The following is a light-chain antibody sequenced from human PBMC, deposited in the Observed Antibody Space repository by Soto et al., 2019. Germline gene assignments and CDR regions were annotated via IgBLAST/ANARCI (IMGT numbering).Light chain of an antibody. Sequence: DIQMTQSPSSMCTSXRDRVNISXXASQGVRTYVNWFQQTPGKAPKLLIYAATTLQSGVPSRFSGYASGTDFTLTISSLHPEDFATYHCQQSYSLPLTFGQGTKVDIK. CDR1: QGVRTY. CDR2: AAT. CDR3: QQSYSLPLT. V-gene: IGKV1-39*01. J-gene: IGKJ1*01.